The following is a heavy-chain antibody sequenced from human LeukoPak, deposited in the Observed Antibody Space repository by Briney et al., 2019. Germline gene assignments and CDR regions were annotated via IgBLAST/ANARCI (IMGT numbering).Heavy chain of an antibody. V-gene: IGHV3-11*01. Sequence: PGGSLRLSCAVSGFTFTDTYMTWIRQAPGKGLESLSYISPSGTDISYADSVKGRFTISRDNAKNSLYLQMNSLRAEDTALYYCAKDTGYYDSSGRLNYYMDVWGKGTTVTISS. CDR2: ISPSGTDI. D-gene: IGHD3-22*01. J-gene: IGHJ6*03. CDR3: AKDTGYYDSSGRLNYYMDV. CDR1: GFTFTDTY.